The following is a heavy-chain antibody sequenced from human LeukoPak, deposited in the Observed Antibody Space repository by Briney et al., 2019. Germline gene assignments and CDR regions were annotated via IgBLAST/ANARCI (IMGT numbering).Heavy chain of an antibody. CDR1: GFTFSSYW. CDR3: AREVAAGSYRGFDY. CDR2: IKQDGSEK. J-gene: IGHJ4*02. Sequence: GGSLRLSCAASGFTFSSYWMSWVRQAPGKGLEWVANIKQDGSEKYYVDSVKGRFTISRDNAKNSLYLQMNSLRAEDTAVYYCAREVAAGSYRGFDYWGQGTLVTVSS. V-gene: IGHV3-7*01. D-gene: IGHD6-19*01.